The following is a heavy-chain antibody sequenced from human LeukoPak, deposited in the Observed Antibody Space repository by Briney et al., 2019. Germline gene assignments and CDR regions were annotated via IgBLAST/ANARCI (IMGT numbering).Heavy chain of an antibody. CDR1: GYSFTSYW. D-gene: IGHD3-10*01. CDR3: AKPILRVGELLYIDY. J-gene: IGHJ4*02. Sequence: PGESLKISCKGSGYSFTSYWIGWVRQMPGKGLEWMGIIYPGDSDSRYSPSFQRQVTISADKSISTTYLQWSSLKASDTAMYYCAKPILRVGELLYIDYWGQGTLVTVSS. CDR2: IYPGDSDS. V-gene: IGHV5-51*01.